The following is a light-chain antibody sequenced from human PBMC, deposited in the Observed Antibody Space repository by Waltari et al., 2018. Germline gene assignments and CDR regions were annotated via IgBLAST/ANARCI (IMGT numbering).Light chain of an antibody. Sequence: QSALTQPASVSGSPGQSITISCTATSSVVGDFTYVSWYQQHPGKAPKLIIYGVLHRPSGISNRFSGSKSGYTASLTISGLQAGDEAYYYCNSYTTTSTWVFGGGTKLTV. V-gene: IGLV2-14*03. J-gene: IGLJ3*02. CDR2: GVL. CDR3: NSYTTTSTWV. CDR1: SSVVGDFTY.